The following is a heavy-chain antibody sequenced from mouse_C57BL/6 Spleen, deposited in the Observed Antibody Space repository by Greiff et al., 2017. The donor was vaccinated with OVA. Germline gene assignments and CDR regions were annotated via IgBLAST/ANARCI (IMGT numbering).Heavy chain of an antibody. Sequence: QVQLKQPGAELVKPGASVKLSCKASGYTFTSYWMHWVKQRPGQGLEWIGMIHPTSGSTNYNEKFKSKATLTVDKASSTAYMQLSSLTSEDSAVYYCESGSSYRDYWGQGTTLTVSS. CDR1: GYTFTSYW. D-gene: IGHD1-1*01. CDR2: IHPTSGST. V-gene: IGHV1-64*01. J-gene: IGHJ2*01. CDR3: ESGSSYRDY.